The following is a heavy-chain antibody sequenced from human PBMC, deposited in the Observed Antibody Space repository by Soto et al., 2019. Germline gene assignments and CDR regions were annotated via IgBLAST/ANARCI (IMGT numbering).Heavy chain of an antibody. CDR2: ISYHESTE. J-gene: IGHJ6*02. Sequence: QVQLVESGGGVVQPGRSLRLSCVGSGFTFSRYAIHWVRQAPGKGLEWVAVISYHESTEPYADSVKGRFTISRDDSRNTVHLQMNSLRSEDTALYYCARDVWEQLVHPGNYGMDVWGQGTMVTVSS. D-gene: IGHD6-13*01. CDR1: GFTFSRYA. V-gene: IGHV3-30-3*01. CDR3: ARDVWEQLVHPGNYGMDV.